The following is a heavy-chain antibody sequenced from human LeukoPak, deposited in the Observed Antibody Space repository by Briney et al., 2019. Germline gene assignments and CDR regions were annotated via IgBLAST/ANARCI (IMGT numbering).Heavy chain of an antibody. CDR1: GGSISSYY. CDR2: IYYSGST. CDR3: ARLEYRSCWYLDT. Sequence: SETLSLTCTVSGGSISSYYWSWIRQPPGKGLEWIGYIYYSGSTNYNPSLKSRVTISVDTSKNQFSLKMSSVTAADTAMYYCARLEYRSCWYLDTWGQGTLVTVSS. J-gene: IGHJ4*02. V-gene: IGHV4-59*01. D-gene: IGHD6-13*01.